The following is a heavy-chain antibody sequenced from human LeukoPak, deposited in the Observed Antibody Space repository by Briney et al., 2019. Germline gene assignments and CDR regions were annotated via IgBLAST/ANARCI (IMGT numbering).Heavy chain of an antibody. Sequence: GGSLRLYCAASGFTFSDYYMSWIRQAPGKGLEWVSYISISGGSTYYADSVKGRFTISSDNAKNSLYLQMNSLRAEDTAIYYCARDRGSSYFDYWGQGTLVTVSS. CDR2: ISISGGST. CDR3: ARDRGSSYFDY. CDR1: GFTFSDYY. J-gene: IGHJ4*02. V-gene: IGHV3-11*01. D-gene: IGHD6-13*01.